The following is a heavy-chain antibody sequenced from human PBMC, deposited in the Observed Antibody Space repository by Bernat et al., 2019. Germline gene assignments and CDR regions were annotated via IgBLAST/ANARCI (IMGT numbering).Heavy chain of an antibody. Sequence: VQLVESGGDLVKPGESLRLSCATSAFIFTDAWMNWVRQPPGKGLEWVTIILSDGVKKYYADSVKGRFTISRDNSKKTLYLQMNSLRAEDTAVYYCAREGGYAPEVSFDYWGQGTLVTVSS. CDR2: ILSDGVKK. J-gene: IGHJ4*02. V-gene: IGHV3-30-3*01. D-gene: IGHD2-2*01. CDR3: AREGGYAPEVSFDY. CDR1: AFIFTDAW.